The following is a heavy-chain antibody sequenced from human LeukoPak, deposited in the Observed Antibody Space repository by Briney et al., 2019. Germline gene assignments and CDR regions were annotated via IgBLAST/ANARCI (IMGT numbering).Heavy chain of an antibody. Sequence: SETLSLTCTVSGGSISSSSHYWGWIRQPPGTGLEWIGSIYYSGGTYYNPSLKSRVTISVDTSKNQFSLKLSSVTAADTAVYYCRRYYYDSSGYTFDYWGQGTLVTVSS. CDR2: IYYSGGT. V-gene: IGHV4-39*01. CDR3: RRYYYDSSGYTFDY. CDR1: GGSISSSSHY. D-gene: IGHD3-22*01. J-gene: IGHJ4*02.